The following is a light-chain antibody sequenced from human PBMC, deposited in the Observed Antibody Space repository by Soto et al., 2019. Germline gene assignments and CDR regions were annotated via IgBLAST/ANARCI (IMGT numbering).Light chain of an antibody. CDR2: WAS. V-gene: IGKV4-1*01. Sequence: IVLTPSPDSLAVSLVESATINCTSSQSLLYSSDNKSYLAWYQQKPRQPPKLLIYWASTRESGVPDRFSGSESGTDFTLTISSLQAEDVALYYCQQYFSIPLTFGGGTKVHIK. J-gene: IGKJ4*01. CDR3: QQYFSIPLT. CDR1: QSLLYSSDNKSY.